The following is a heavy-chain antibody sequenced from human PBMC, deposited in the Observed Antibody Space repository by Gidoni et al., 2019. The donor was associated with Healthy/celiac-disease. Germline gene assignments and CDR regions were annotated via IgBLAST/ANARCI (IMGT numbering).Heavy chain of an antibody. D-gene: IGHD1-1*01. CDR3: AIRERGRYRYYYYGMDV. CDR2: INPNSGGT. CDR1: GYTFTGSY. Sequence: QVQLVQSGAEVKKPGASVTVSCKASGYTFTGSYMHWVRQAPGQGLEWMGWINPNSGGTNYAQKFQGRVTMTRDTSISTAYMELSRLRSDDTAVYYCAIRERGRYRYYYYGMDVWGQGTTVTVSS. J-gene: IGHJ6*02. V-gene: IGHV1-2*02.